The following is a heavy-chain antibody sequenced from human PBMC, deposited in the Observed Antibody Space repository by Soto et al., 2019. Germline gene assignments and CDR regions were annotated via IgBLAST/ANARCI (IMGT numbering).Heavy chain of an antibody. CDR3: ARGGSPYVWFNEF. V-gene: IGHV1-69*01. J-gene: IGHJ4*02. CDR1: GGLFSSFA. Sequence: QEQLVQSGPEVKKPGSPVKVSCKASGGLFSSFAISWVRQAPGQGLEWLGGIIPVFGTTNYAEKFQGRVTITADESTNTAYMELSSLRSGDTAMYYCARGGSPYVWFNEFWGKGPLVTVSS. D-gene: IGHD3-16*01. CDR2: IIPVFGTT.